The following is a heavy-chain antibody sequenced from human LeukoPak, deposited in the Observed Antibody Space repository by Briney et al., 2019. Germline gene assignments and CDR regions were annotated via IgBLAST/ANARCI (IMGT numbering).Heavy chain of an antibody. CDR1: GGSISSYY. CDR2: IYYSGST. V-gene: IGHV4-59*01. J-gene: IGHJ5*02. CDR3: ARTVYGSGSYYSGNWFDP. Sequence: SETLSLTCTVSGGSISSYYWSWIRQPPGKGLEWIGYIYYSGSTNYNPSLKSRVTISVDTSKNQFSLKLSSVTAADTAVYYCARTVYGSGSYYSGNWFDPWGQGTLVTVSS. D-gene: IGHD3-10*01.